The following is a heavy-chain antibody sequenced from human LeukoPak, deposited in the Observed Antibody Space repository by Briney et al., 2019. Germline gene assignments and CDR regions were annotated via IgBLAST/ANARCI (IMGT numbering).Heavy chain of an antibody. J-gene: IGHJ5*02. CDR1: GFTFSSYA. CDR2: IYSGGST. V-gene: IGHV3-53*04. D-gene: IGHD4-17*01. CDR3: ARSNYGDYWFDP. Sequence: GGSLRLSCAASGFTFSSYAMSWVRQAPGKGLEWVSVIYSGGSTYYADSVKGRFTISRHNSKNTLYLQMNSLRAEDTAVYYCARSNYGDYWFDPWGQGTLVTVSS.